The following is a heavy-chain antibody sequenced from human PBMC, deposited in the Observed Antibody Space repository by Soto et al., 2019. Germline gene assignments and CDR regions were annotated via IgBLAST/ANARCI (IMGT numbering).Heavy chain of an antibody. CDR2: IYIGGNT. CDR1: GFTVSDNY. V-gene: IGHV3-66*01. Sequence: PGGSLRLSCAASGFTVSDNYMTWVRQAPGKGLEWVSVIYIGGNTYYADSVKGRFTISRDNSKNTLYLQMNSLTAEDTAVYYCARGSSGWPYYFDYWGQGT. J-gene: IGHJ4*02. D-gene: IGHD6-19*01. CDR3: ARGSSGWPYYFDY.